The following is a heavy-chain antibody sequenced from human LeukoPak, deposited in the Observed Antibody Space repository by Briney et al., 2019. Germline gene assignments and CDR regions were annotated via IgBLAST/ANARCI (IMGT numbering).Heavy chain of an antibody. J-gene: IGHJ5*02. D-gene: IGHD1-1*01. Sequence: PSETLSLTCTVSGGSISSYYWSWIRQPPGKGLEWIGYIYYSGSTNYNPSLKSRVTISVDTSKNQFSLKLSSVTAADTAVYYCARGVPQYNWNDGVSWFDPWGQGTLVTVSS. CDR1: GGSISSYY. CDR3: ARGVPQYNWNDGVSWFDP. CDR2: IYYSGST. V-gene: IGHV4-59*01.